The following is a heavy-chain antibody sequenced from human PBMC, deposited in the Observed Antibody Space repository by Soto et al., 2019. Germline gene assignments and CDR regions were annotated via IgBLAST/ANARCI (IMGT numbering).Heavy chain of an antibody. Sequence: SETLSLTCTVSGGSISSGGYYWSWIRQHPGKGLEWIGYIYYSGSTYYNPSLKSRVTISVDTSKNQFSLKLSSVTAADTAMYYCASGATIAARPMDVWGQGTTVTVSS. D-gene: IGHD6-6*01. CDR3: ASGATIAARPMDV. V-gene: IGHV4-31*03. CDR2: IYYSGST. J-gene: IGHJ6*02. CDR1: GGSISSGGYY.